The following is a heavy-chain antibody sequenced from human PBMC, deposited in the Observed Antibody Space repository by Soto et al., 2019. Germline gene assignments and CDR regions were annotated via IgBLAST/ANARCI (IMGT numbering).Heavy chain of an antibody. D-gene: IGHD1-26*01. CDR3: ARDGREAYGMDV. V-gene: IGHV4-59*11. CDR1: GGSISSHY. J-gene: IGHJ6*02. CDR2: IYYRGST. Sequence: SETLSLTCTDSGGSISSHYWSWVRQAPGKGLEWIGHIYYRGSTSYNPSLRSRSTISVDTSNNQFSLKLNSVTTADTAVYYCARDGREAYGMDVWGQGTKVTVSS.